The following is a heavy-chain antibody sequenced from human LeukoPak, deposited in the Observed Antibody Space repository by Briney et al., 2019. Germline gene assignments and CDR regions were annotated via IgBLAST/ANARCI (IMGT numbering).Heavy chain of an antibody. J-gene: IGHJ6*02. CDR3: ARDVDYYGMDV. V-gene: IGHV1-18*04. CDR1: GYTFTGYY. CDR2: ISAYNGNT. Sequence: GASVKVSCKASGYTFTGYYMHWVRQAPGQGLEWMGWISAYNGNTNYAQKLQGRVTMTTDTSTSTAYMELRSLRSDDTAVYYCARDVDYYGMDVWGQGTTVTVSS.